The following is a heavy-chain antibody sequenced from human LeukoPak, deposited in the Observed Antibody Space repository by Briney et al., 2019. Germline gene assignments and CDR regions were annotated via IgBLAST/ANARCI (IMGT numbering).Heavy chain of an antibody. J-gene: IGHJ4*02. Sequence: GGSLRLSCAASGFTLSSYEMNWVRQAPGKGLEWVSYIISSGSTIYYADSVKGRFTISRDNAKNSLYLQMNSLRAEDTAVYYCARVGCFSSTSCYRGSDYWGQGTLVTVSS. CDR2: IISSGSTI. CDR1: GFTLSSYE. D-gene: IGHD2-2*01. V-gene: IGHV3-48*03. CDR3: ARVGCFSSTSCYRGSDY.